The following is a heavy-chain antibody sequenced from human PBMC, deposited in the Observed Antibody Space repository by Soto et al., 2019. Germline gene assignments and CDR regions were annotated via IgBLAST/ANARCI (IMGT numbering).Heavy chain of an antibody. D-gene: IGHD2-2*01. V-gene: IGHV3-21*01. CDR3: AREDSIIIPAVSDF. Sequence: GGSLRLSCTVSGFPFNNYGINWVRQAPGKGLEWVSSVSKSDYTYYSDSVKGRFTICRDNAKNSVSLQMNTLRVEDTAVYYCAREDSIIIPAVSDFWGQGTLVTVSS. CDR1: GFPFNNYG. J-gene: IGHJ4*02. CDR2: VSKSDYT.